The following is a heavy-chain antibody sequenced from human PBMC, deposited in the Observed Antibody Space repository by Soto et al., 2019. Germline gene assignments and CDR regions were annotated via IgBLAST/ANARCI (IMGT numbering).Heavy chain of an antibody. J-gene: IGHJ6*02. CDR3: ARDLWGYCGTDCYPLDV. CDR1: GGSISGYY. V-gene: IGHV4-59*01. CDR2: MYKTGST. Sequence: QVQLQESGPGLVKPSETLSLTCTVSGGSISGYYWSWIRQPPGKGLEWIGYMYKTGSTVYNPSFKSRVTISVDTSKNQFALKLNSVTAADPAVYYCARDLWGYCGTDCYPLDVWGQGTTVTVSS. D-gene: IGHD2-21*02.